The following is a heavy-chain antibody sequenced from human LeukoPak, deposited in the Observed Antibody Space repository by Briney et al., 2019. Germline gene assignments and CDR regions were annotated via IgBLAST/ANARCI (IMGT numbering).Heavy chain of an antibody. Sequence: GGSLRLSCAASGFTLSSYGMHWVRQAPGKGLEWVAFIRYDGSNKYYADSVKGRFTISRDNSKNTLYLQMNSLRAEDTAVYYCAKDTRRDGYNLRAFDIWGQGTMVTVSS. J-gene: IGHJ3*02. CDR2: IRYDGSNK. D-gene: IGHD5-24*01. CDR3: AKDTRRDGYNLRAFDI. CDR1: GFTLSSYG. V-gene: IGHV3-30*02.